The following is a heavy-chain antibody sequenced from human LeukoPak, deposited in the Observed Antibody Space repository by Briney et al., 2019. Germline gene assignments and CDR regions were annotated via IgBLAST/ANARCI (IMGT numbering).Heavy chain of an antibody. V-gene: IGHV4-59*08. J-gene: IGHJ4*02. D-gene: IGHD6-13*01. CDR1: GGSISSYY. Sequence: PSETLSLTCTVSGGSISSYYWSWIRQPPGKGLEWIGYIYYSGSTNYNPSLKSRVTISVDTSKNQFSLKLSPVTAADTAVYYCARGDIAAAGFDYWGQGTLVTVSS. CDR2: IYYSGST. CDR3: ARGDIAAAGFDY.